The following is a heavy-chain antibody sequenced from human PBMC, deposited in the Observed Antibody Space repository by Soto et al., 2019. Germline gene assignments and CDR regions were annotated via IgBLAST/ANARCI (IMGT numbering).Heavy chain of an antibody. CDR2: INSDGTNT. V-gene: IGHV3-74*01. CDR1: GFTFTNYW. D-gene: IGHD5-18*01. Sequence: EVQLVESGGGLVQPGGSLRLSCVASGFTFTNYWMHWVRQAPEKGLVWVSYINSDGTNTNYADSVKGRFTISRDNAKNTLYLHMNSLRVEDTALYYCTRAGRYSSDNWFDPWGQGTLVTVSS. J-gene: IGHJ5*02. CDR3: TRAGRYSSDNWFDP.